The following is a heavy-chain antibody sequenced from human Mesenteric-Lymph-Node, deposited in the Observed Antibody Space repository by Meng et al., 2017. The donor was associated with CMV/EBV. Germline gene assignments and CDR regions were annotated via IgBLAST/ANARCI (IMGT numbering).Heavy chain of an antibody. V-gene: IGHV4-34*01. D-gene: IGHD6-13*01. CDR3: ARRPGYSSSYYWYFDL. CDR1: GGSFIGYY. Sequence: YGGSFIGYYWRWIRQPPGKGLEWIGEINHSGSTNYNPSLKSRVTISVDTSKNQFSLKLNSVTAADTAVYYCARRPGYSSSYYWYFDLWGRGTLVTVSS. J-gene: IGHJ2*01. CDR2: INHSGST.